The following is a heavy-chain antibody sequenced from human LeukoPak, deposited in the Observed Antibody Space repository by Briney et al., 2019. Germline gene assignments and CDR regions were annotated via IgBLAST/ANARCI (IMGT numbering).Heavy chain of an antibody. V-gene: IGHV1-2*02. CDR2: INPKSGGT. D-gene: IGHD6-19*01. CDR1: GYTFTGYY. Sequence: ASMKVSCTASGYTFTGYYMHWVRQAPGQGLEWMGWINPKSGGTNYAQKFQGRVTMTRDTSISTAYMELSRLRSDDTAVYYCARIAEAGSYDSWGQGALVTVSS. J-gene: IGHJ4*02. CDR3: ARIAEAGSYDS.